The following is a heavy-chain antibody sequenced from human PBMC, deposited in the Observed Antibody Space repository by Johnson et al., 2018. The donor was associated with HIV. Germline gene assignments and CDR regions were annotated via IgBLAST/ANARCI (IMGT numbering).Heavy chain of an antibody. CDR2: IGYDGSNE. Sequence: QVQLVESGGGVVQPGRSLRLSCAASGFTFSSYAMHWVRQAPGRGLEWVAFIGYDGSNEYYADSVKGRFTVSRDNSKNTLYLQMNSLRAEDTAVYYCARGGDAFDIWGQGTTVTVSS. J-gene: IGHJ3*02. CDR3: ARGGDAFDI. V-gene: IGHV3-30*04. CDR1: GFTFSSYA.